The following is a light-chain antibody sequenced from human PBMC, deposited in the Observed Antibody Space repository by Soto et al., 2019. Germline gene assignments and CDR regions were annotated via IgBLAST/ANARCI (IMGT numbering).Light chain of an antibody. J-gene: IGKJ1*01. CDR3: QQYEGT. CDR1: QSTSNW. CDR2: MAS. V-gene: IGKV1-5*03. Sequence: DIQMTQSPSTLSASVGDRVTITCRASQSTSNWLAWYQHKTGKAPKLLIYMASTLESGEPSRFSGSGSGTEFTLTISSLQPDDFATYYCQQYEGTFGQGTKVEMK.